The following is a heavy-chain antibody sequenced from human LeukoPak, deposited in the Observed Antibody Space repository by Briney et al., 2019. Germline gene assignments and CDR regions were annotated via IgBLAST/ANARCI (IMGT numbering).Heavy chain of an antibody. J-gene: IGHJ4*02. D-gene: IGHD5-24*01. CDR2: INFRGNT. Sequence: PSETLSLTCTDSGGSISISSYSWGWFRQPPGKGLEWIGSINFRGNTFYNPSLKSRVTISVDTSQNQLSLRLNSVAAADTAMYYCARHRRADDYYIPNDYWGQGTLVTVSS. CDR3: ARHRRADDYYIPNDY. CDR1: GGSISISSYS. V-gene: IGHV4-39*01.